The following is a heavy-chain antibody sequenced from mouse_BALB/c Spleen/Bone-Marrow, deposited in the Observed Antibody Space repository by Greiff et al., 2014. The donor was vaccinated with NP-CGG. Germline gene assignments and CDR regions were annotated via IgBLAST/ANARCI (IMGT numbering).Heavy chain of an antibody. CDR1: GFTFSDYY. Sequence: EVQGVESGGGLVKPGGSLKLSCAASGFTFSDYYMYWVRQTPEKRLEWVATISGGGNYTYYPDSVKGRFTISRDNAKNNLYLQMSSLKSEDTAMYFCTRGGFAYWGQGTLVTVSA. CDR3: TRGGFAY. J-gene: IGHJ3*01. CDR2: ISGGGNYT. V-gene: IGHV5-4*02.